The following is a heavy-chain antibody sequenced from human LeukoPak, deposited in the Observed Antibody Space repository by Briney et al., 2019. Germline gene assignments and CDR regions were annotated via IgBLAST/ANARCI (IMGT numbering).Heavy chain of an antibody. Sequence: ASVTVSFKASGYTFTIYGISWVRQAPGQGLEWMGWISAYNGNTNYAQKLQGRVTMTTDTSTSTAYMELRSLRSDDTAVYYCARVSITMVRGVMNGWFDPWGQGTLVTVSS. CDR1: GYTFTIYG. D-gene: IGHD3-10*01. J-gene: IGHJ5*02. V-gene: IGHV1-18*01. CDR2: ISAYNGNT. CDR3: ARVSITMVRGVMNGWFDP.